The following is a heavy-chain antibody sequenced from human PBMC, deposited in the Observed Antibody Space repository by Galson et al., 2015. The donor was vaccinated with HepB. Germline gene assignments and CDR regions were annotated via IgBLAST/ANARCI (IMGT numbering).Heavy chain of an antibody. J-gene: IGHJ3*02. V-gene: IGHV3-23*01. Sequence: SLRLSCAASGFTFSSYAMSWVRQAPGKGLEWVSAISGSGGSTYYADSVKGRFTISRDNSKNTLYLQMNSLRAEDTAVYYCAKADDSSGYYLGLVASDIWGQGTMVTVSS. D-gene: IGHD3-22*01. CDR1: GFTFSSYA. CDR3: AKADDSSGYYLGLVASDI. CDR2: ISGSGGST.